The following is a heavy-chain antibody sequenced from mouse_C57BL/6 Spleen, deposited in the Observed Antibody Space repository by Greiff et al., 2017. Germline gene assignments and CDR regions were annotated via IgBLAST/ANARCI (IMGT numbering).Heavy chain of an antibody. CDR1: GYTFTSYW. Sequence: QVQLQQPGAELVKPGASVKLSCKASGYTFTSYWMQWVKQRPGQGLEWIGEIDPSDSYTNYNQKFKGKATLTVDTSSSTAYMQLSSLTSEDSAVYDCARRVLRPVAGGYWGQGTTLTVSS. CDR3: ARRVLRPVAGGY. CDR2: IDPSDSYT. D-gene: IGHD1-2*01. V-gene: IGHV1-50*01. J-gene: IGHJ2*01.